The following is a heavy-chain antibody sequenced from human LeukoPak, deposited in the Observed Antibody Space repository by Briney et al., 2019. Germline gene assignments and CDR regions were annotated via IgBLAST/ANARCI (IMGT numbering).Heavy chain of an antibody. CDR1: GFTFNNYG. CDR3: AKGGGYSYGPGFDY. J-gene: IGHJ4*02. Sequence: PGGSLRLSCAASGFTFNNYGMHWVRQAPGKGLEWVAVISYDGSNKYYADSVKGRFTISRDNSKNTLYLQMNSLRAEDTAVYYCAKGGGYSYGPGFDYWGQGTLVTVSS. CDR2: ISYDGSNK. D-gene: IGHD5-18*01. V-gene: IGHV3-30*18.